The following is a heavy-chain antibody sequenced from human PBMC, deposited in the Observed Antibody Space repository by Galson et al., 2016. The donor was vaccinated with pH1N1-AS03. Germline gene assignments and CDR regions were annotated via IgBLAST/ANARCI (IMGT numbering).Heavy chain of an antibody. D-gene: IGHD2-8*01. CDR1: GFAFRSHS. J-gene: IGHJ4*02. Sequence: SLRLSCAASGFAFRSHSMNWVRQAPGKGLEWISYITGVGVTMYGDSVRGRFVLSRDNAKNSVSLQMNSLRAEDTAIYYCTRDGTDTYFDFDFWGEGTLFTASS. CDR3: TRDGTDTYFDFDF. V-gene: IGHV3-48*03. CDR2: ITGVGVTM.